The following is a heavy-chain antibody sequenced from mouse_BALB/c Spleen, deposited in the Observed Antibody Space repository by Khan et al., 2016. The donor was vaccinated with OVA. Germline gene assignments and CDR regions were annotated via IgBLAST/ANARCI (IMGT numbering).Heavy chain of an antibody. CDR3: TRVYGGDFDY. CDR1: GYSITSDYA. D-gene: IGHD1-1*01. CDR2: ISYSGNT. V-gene: IGHV3-2*02. J-gene: IGHJ2*01. Sequence: VQLKESGPGLVKPSQSLSLTCTVTGYSITSDYAWYWIRQFPGNKLEWMGFISYSGNTNYNPSLKSRISITRDTTKNQFFLQLNSVTIEDTATYYCTRVYGGDFDYWGQGTTLTVSS.